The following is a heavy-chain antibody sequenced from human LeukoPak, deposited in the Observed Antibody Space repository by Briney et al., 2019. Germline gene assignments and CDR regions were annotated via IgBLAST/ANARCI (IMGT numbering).Heavy chain of an antibody. D-gene: IGHD4-17*01. CDR1: GSTFTFYA. Sequence: GGSLRLSCAASGSTFTFYAMSWVRQAPGKGLKWVSVISGSGGSTYYADSVKGRFTISRDNSKNTLYLQMDSLRAEDTAVYYCAKWDGDLYYYYYMDVWGKGTTVTVSS. V-gene: IGHV3-23*01. CDR3: AKWDGDLYYYYYMDV. CDR2: ISGSGGST. J-gene: IGHJ6*03.